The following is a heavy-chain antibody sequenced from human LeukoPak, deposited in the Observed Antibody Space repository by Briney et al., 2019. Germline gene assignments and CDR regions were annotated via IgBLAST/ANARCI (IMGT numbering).Heavy chain of an antibody. Sequence: KPSETLSLTCAVYGGSFSGYYWSWIRQPPGKGLEWIGEINHSGSTNYNPSLKSRVTISVDTSKNQFSLKLSSVTAADTAVYCCAREAMVRGVIISRYYYYYMDVWGKGTTVTVSS. D-gene: IGHD3-10*01. CDR2: INHSGST. CDR3: AREAMVRGVIISRYYYYYMDV. V-gene: IGHV4-34*01. J-gene: IGHJ6*03. CDR1: GGSFSGYY.